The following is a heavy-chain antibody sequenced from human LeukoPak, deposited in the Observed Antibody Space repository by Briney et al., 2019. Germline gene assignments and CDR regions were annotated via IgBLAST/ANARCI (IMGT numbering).Heavy chain of an antibody. V-gene: IGHV3-49*04. D-gene: IGHD2-15*01. Sequence: GGSLRLSCTASGFTFGDYAMSWVRQAPGKGLEWVGFIRSKAYGGTTEYAASVKGRFTISRDDSKSIAYLQMNSLKTEDTAVYYCTRGGTQFDYWGQGTLVTVSS. J-gene: IGHJ4*02. CDR3: TRGGTQFDY. CDR2: IRSKAYGGTT. CDR1: GFTFGDYA.